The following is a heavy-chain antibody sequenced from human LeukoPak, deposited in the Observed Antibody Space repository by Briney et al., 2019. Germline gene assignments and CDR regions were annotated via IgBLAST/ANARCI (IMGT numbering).Heavy chain of an antibody. CDR3: ARRVVESAVITERNWFDP. V-gene: IGHV4-39*01. CDR2: IYYSGSI. J-gene: IGHJ5*02. CDR1: GGSISSSSYY. Sequence: NPSETLSLTCTVSGGSISSSSYYWGWIRQPPGKGLEWIGSIYYSGSIFYNPSLKSRVTISVDTSKNQFSLKLSSVTAADTAVYYCARRVVESAVITERNWFDPWGQGTLVTVSS. D-gene: IGHD4-11*01.